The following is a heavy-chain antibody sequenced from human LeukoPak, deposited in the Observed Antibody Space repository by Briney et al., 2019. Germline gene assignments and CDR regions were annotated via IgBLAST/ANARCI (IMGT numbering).Heavy chain of an antibody. CDR1: GFTFDDYA. CDR3: AKDDGGSFDY. J-gene: IGHJ4*02. CDR2: ISWNSGSI. Sequence: GGSLRLSCAASGFTFDDYAMHWVRQAPGKGLEWVSGISWNSGSIGYADSVKGRFTISRDNAKNSLYLRMNSLRAEDTALYYCAKDDGGSFDYWGQGTLVTVSS. V-gene: IGHV3-9*01.